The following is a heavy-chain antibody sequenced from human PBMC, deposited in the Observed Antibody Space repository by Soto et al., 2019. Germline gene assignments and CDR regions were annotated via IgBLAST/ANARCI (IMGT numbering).Heavy chain of an antibody. CDR3: ARVGLYYDQQPPGEAYWFEP. CDR1: GYTFTSYG. J-gene: IGHJ5*02. Sequence: ASVKVSCKASGYTFTSYGISWVRQAPGQGLEWMGWISAYNGNKNYAQKLQGRVTITTDTSTSTAYMELRSLSSDDTSVYYFARVGLYYDQQPPGEAYWFEPWGQGTLVTVSS. V-gene: IGHV1-18*01. D-gene: IGHD3-3*01. CDR2: ISAYNGNK.